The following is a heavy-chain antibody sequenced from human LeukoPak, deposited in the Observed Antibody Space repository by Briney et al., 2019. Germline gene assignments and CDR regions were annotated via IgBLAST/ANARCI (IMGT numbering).Heavy chain of an antibody. CDR3: ARGGIAARPRDYFDY. CDR2: IYSGGST. D-gene: IGHD6-6*01. V-gene: IGHV3-53*01. CDR1: GFTVSSNY. Sequence: GGSLRLSCAASGFTVSSNYMSWVRQAPGKGLEWVSVIYSGGSTYYADSVKGRFTISRDNSKNTLYLQMNSLRAEDTAVYYCARGGIAARPRDYFDYWGQGTLVTVSS. J-gene: IGHJ4*02.